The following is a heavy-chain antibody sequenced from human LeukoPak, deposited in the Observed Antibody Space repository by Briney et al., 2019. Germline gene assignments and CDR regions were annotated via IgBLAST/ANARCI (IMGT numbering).Heavy chain of an antibody. J-gene: IGHJ6*03. D-gene: IGHD2-8*01. Sequence: GGSLRLSCAASGFTFSSYAMNWVRQAPGRGLEWVPGFSGSGGTTYYADSVKGRFTISRDNSKNTPYLQMNSLRAEDTAVYYCANGNRCTSPNCLGYYYFYMDVWGKGTTVTVSS. V-gene: IGHV3-23*01. CDR2: FSGSGGTT. CDR3: ANGNRCTSPNCLGYYYFYMDV. CDR1: GFTFSSYA.